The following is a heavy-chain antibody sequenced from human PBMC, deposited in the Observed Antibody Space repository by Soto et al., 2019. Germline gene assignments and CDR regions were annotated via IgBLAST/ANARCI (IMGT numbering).Heavy chain of an antibody. V-gene: IGHV1-24*01. J-gene: IGHJ4*02. CDR2: FDPEDGET. CDR3: AKAKRPSRSGYHYYDY. Sequence: GASVKVSCRVSGYTLTELSMHWVRKAPGKGLEWMGGFDPEDGETIYAQKFQGRVTMTEDTSTDTAYMELNSLRAEDTAVYYCAKAKRPSRSGYHYYDYWGQGTLVPVSS. D-gene: IGHD3-22*01. CDR1: GYTLTELS.